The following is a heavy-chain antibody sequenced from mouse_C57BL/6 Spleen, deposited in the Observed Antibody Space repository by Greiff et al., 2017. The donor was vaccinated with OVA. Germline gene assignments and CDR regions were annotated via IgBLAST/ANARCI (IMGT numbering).Heavy chain of an antibody. CDR3: ARAVSFYYFDY. Sequence: QVQLQQSGAELVRPGTSVKVSCKASGYAFTNYLIEWVKQRPGQGLEWIGVINPGSGGPNSNEKFKGKATLPADKSSSTAYMQLRSLTSEDSADYVCARAVSFYYFDYWGQGTTLTVSS. CDR2: INPGSGGP. CDR1: GYAFTNYL. J-gene: IGHJ2*01. V-gene: IGHV1-54*01. D-gene: IGHD3-1*01.